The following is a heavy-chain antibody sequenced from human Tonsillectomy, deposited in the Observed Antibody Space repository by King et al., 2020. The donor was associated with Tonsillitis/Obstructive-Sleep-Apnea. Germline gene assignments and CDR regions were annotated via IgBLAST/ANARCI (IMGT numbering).Heavy chain of an antibody. J-gene: IGHJ4*02. CDR2: ISISSTI. CDR3: VLYYYDSSGYYMGGYFDY. Sequence: QLVQSGGGLVQPGGSLRLSCAASGFTFSSYSMNWVRQAPGKGLEWVSYISISSTIYYADSWKGRFTISRGNAKNSLYRQMNSLRDEDTAVYYCVLYYYDSSGYYMGGYFDYWGQGTLVTVSS. V-gene: IGHV3-48*02. D-gene: IGHD3-22*01. CDR1: GFTFSSYS.